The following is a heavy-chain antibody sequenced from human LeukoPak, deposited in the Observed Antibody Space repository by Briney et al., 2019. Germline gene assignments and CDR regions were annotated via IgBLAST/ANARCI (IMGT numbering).Heavy chain of an antibody. CDR2: INPSDGDT. Sequence: GASVKVSCKASGYTFTNYYMHWVRQDPGQGLEWMGIINPSDGDTNYAQKFQGRVTMTRDTSTSTVYMELSSLRSEDTAVYYCARLHYYGSGSYSYYYFDYWGQGTLVTVSS. J-gene: IGHJ4*02. CDR3: ARLHYYGSGSYSYYYFDY. V-gene: IGHV1-46*01. D-gene: IGHD3-10*01. CDR1: GYTFTNYY.